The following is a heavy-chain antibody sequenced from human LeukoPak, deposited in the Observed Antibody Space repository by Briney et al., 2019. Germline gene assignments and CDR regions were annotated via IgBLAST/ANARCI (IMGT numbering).Heavy chain of an antibody. CDR2: INPNSGGT. J-gene: IGHJ4*02. D-gene: IGHD1-26*01. CDR1: GYTFTGYY. Sequence: ASVKVSCKASGYTFTGYYMHWVRQAPGQGLEWVGWINPNSGGTNYAQKFQGRVTMTRDTSISTAYMELSRLRSDDTAVYYCARDSIVGATTLDYWGQGTLVTVSS. CDR3: ARDSIVGATTLDY. V-gene: IGHV1-2*02.